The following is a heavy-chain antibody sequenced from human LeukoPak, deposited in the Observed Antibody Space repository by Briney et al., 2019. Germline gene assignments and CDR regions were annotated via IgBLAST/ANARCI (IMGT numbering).Heavy chain of an antibody. Sequence: GGSLRLSCAASGFTFSSYGMHWVRQAPGKGLEWVAFIRDDGSNKYYADSVKGRFTISRDNSKNTLYLQMNSLRAEDTAVYYCARERLKQLWSRAAPPYYYYYGMDVWGQGTTVTVSS. D-gene: IGHD5-18*01. J-gene: IGHJ6*02. CDR3: ARERLKQLWSRAAPPYYYYYGMDV. V-gene: IGHV3-30*02. CDR2: IRDDGSNK. CDR1: GFTFSSYG.